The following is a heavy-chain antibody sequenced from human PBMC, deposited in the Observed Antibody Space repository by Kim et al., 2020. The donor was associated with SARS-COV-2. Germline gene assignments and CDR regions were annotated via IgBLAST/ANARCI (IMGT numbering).Heavy chain of an antibody. D-gene: IGHD2-2*01. Sequence: RFTISRDNAKNSLYLQMNSLRAEDTAVYYCARSPELLGYCSSTSCHFFDYWGQGTLVTVSS. J-gene: IGHJ4*02. V-gene: IGHV3-11*03. CDR3: ARSPELLGYCSSTSCHFFDY.